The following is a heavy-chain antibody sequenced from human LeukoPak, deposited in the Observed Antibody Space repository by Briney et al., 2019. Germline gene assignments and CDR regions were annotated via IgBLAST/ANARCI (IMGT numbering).Heavy chain of an antibody. CDR1: GGSISSHY. CDR3: ARGIGYCSSTSCLNWFDP. D-gene: IGHD2-2*01. J-gene: IGHJ5*02. V-gene: IGHV4-59*11. Sequence: SETLSLTCTVSGGSISSHYWSWIRQPPGKGLEWIGYIYYSGSTNYNPSPKSRVTMSVDTSKNQFSLKLSSVTAADTAVYYCARGIGYCSSTSCLNWFDPWGQGTLVTVSS. CDR2: IYYSGST.